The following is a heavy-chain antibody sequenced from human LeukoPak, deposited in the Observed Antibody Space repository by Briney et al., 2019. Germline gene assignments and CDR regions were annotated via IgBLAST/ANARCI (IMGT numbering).Heavy chain of an antibody. Sequence: SGGSLRLSCAASGFTFSSYSMNWVRQAPGKGLEWVSSISSSSSYIYYADSVKGRFTISRDNAKNSLYLQMNSLRAEDTAVYYCARLLQLEREVVFDYWGQGTLVTVSS. J-gene: IGHJ4*02. CDR3: ARLLQLEREVVFDY. CDR2: ISSSSSYI. V-gene: IGHV3-21*01. CDR1: GFTFSSYS. D-gene: IGHD1-1*01.